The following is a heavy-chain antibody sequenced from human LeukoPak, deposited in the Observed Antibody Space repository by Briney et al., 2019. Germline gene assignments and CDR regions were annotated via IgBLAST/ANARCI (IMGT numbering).Heavy chain of an antibody. V-gene: IGHV3-30-3*01. J-gene: IGHJ3*02. Sequence: PGGSLRLSCAASGFSFSYYAMHWVRQAPGKGLEWVAVISYDATNKYYAESVKGRFTISRDNAKSSLYLQMNSLRAEDTALYYCAKDIRGSGEDAFDIWGQGTMVTVSS. CDR2: ISYDATNK. CDR3: AKDIRGSGEDAFDI. CDR1: GFSFSYYA. D-gene: IGHD3-16*01.